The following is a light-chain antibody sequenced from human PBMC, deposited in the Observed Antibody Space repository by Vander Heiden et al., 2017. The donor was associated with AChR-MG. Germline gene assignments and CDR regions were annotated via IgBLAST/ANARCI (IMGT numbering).Light chain of an antibody. CDR2: WAS. CDR3: QQDDSTLIT. CDR1: QSLLYSSNKRNS. Sequence: DIVMTQSPDSLAVSLGERATINCKSSQSLLYSSNKRNSLAWFQQKPGQPPKLLIYWASTRESGVPDRFSGSGSGTDFTLTISSLQAEDVAVYYCQQDDSTLITFGQGTRLDIK. V-gene: IGKV4-1*01. J-gene: IGKJ5*01.